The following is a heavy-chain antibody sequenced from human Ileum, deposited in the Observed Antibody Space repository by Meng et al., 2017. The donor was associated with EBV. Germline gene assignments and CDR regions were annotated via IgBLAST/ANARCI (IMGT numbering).Heavy chain of an antibody. D-gene: IGHD3-10*01. V-gene: IGHV4-61*01. J-gene: IGHJ4*02. Sequence: QVQLQESGPGLVKPSETLSLTCTGSGGPVSRGSYYWSWIRQPPGKGLEWIGYVYYSGTADYNPSLKSRVSISVDTSKNQFSLKLYSVTAADTAVYYCARDETYGSGSYYNGFDYWGQGTLVTVSS. CDR1: GGPVSRGSYY. CDR2: VYYSGTA. CDR3: ARDETYGSGSYYNGFDY.